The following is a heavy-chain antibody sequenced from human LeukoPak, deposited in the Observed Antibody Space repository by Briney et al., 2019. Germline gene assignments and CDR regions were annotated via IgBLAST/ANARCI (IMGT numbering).Heavy chain of an antibody. V-gene: IGHV4-4*07. CDR2: IYTSGTA. J-gene: IGHJ6*03. D-gene: IGHD2-2*01. Sequence: SETLSLTCTVSRGSISNYYWSWIRQPAGKGLEWIGRIYTSGTADYNPSLKSRVTMSVDTSKDQFSLRLRSVTAADTAVYYCVGEYQVTYYYYYYMDVWGNGTTVTVSS. CDR1: RGSISNYY. CDR3: VGEYQVTYYYYYYMDV.